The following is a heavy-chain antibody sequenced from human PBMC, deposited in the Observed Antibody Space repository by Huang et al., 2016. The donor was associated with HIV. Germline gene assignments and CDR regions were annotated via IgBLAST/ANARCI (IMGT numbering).Heavy chain of an antibody. V-gene: IGHV3-30*04. CDR1: GFTFSSYA. D-gene: IGHD3-10*01. J-gene: IGHJ4*02. Sequence: QERLVESGGGVVQPGRSLRLSCAASGFTFSSYAMHWVRQAAGKGLVWVESISYYGSNQHEVDSVKGRFTISRDNSKKMLYLQMNSLRMGDTAVYYCARGSAGVLWFGEMWGQGTLVTVSS. CDR3: ARGSAGVLWFGEM. CDR2: ISYYGSNQ.